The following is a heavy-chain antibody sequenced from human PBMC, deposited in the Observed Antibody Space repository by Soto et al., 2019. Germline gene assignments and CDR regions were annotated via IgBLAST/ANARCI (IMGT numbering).Heavy chain of an antibody. D-gene: IGHD6-13*01. CDR1: GYTFTGYY. Sequence: VASVKVSCKASGYTFTGYYMHWVRQAPGQGLEWMGWINPNSGGTNYAQKFQGWVTMTRDTSISTAYMELSRLRSDDTAVYYCARDRILYSSSAIYYYYGMDVWGQGTTVTVSS. CDR3: ARDRILYSSSAIYYYYGMDV. V-gene: IGHV1-2*04. J-gene: IGHJ6*02. CDR2: INPNSGGT.